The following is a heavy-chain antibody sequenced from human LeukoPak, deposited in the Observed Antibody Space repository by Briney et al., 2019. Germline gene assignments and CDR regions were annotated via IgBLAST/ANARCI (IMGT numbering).Heavy chain of an antibody. D-gene: IGHD2-2*01. CDR2: IYHSGST. CDR1: GGSISSGGYS. J-gene: IGHJ4*02. Sequence: SETLSLTCAVSGGSISSGGYSWSWIRQPPGKGLEWIGYIYHSGSTYYNPSLKSRVTISVDTSKNQFSLKLSSVTAADTAVYYCASGFVGYCSSTSCYRGGLSPGVFDYWGQGTLVTVSS. CDR3: ASGFVGYCSSTSCYRGGLSPGVFDY. V-gene: IGHV4-30-2*02.